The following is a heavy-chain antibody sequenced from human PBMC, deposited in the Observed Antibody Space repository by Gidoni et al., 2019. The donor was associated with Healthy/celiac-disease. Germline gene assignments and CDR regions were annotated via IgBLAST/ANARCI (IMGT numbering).Heavy chain of an antibody. CDR3: ARGLHRSREGPDAFDI. CDR1: GYTFTSYD. CDR2: MNPNSGNT. Sequence: QVQLVQSGAEVKKPGASVKVSCTASGYTFTSYDINWVRQATGQGLEWMGWMNPNSGNTGYAQKFQGRVTMTRNTSISTAYMELSSLRSEDTAVYYCARGLHRSREGPDAFDIWGQGTMVTVAS. J-gene: IGHJ3*02. V-gene: IGHV1-8*01. D-gene: IGHD1-26*01.